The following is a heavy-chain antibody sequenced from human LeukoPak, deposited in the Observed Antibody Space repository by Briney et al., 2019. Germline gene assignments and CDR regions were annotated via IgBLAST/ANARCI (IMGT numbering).Heavy chain of an antibody. CDR2: IYYTGTT. V-gene: IGHV4-59*11. Sequence: SETLSLTCTVGGGSLSSHYWSWIRQPPGKGLELVGHIYYTGTTFYNPSLNSRVTISLDTSRNQFSLRLTSVTAADTAVYYCARFSSSCSTASCYLTNWGQGTLVTVSS. J-gene: IGHJ4*02. CDR3: ARFSSSCSTASCYLTN. D-gene: IGHD2-2*01. CDR1: GGSLSSHY.